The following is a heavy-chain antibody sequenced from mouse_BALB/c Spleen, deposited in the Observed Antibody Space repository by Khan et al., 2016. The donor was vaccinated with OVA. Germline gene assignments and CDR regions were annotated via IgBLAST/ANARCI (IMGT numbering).Heavy chain of an antibody. D-gene: IGHD2-4*01. CDR3: ARQAIDYDYCRYAMDF. CDR2: INSGGSFT. CDR1: GFTFSRYA. J-gene: IGHJ4*01. V-gene: IGHV5-9-3*01. Sequence: EVELVESGGGLVKPGGSLKLSCAASGFTFSRYAMSWVRQTPEKRLEWVATINSGGSFTYYPHSVKGRSTLSRDNATTTLFLQLSSLRSEDTSMYYCARQAIDYDYCRYAMDFWGQGTSVTVSS.